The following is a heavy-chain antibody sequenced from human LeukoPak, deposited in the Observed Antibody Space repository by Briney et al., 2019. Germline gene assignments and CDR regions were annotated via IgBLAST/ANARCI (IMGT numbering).Heavy chain of an antibody. CDR2: ISSTGTYI. CDR1: GGTFSSYS. J-gene: IGHJ4*02. D-gene: IGHD3-10*01. Sequence: GGSLRLSCAASGGTFSSYSMNWVRRAPGKGLEWVSSISSTGTYIYYADSVKGRFTISRANAKNSLYLQMNSRRAEDTAVYYCARVRISVVRGVTWEFDYWGQGNLVTVSS. V-gene: IGHV3-21*01. CDR3: ARVRISVVRGVTWEFDY.